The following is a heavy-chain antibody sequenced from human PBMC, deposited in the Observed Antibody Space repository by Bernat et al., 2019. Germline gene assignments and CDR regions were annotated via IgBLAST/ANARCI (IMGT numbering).Heavy chain of an antibody. Sequence: QLQLQESGPGLVKPSETLSLTCAVSGDSISSSGYYWGWIRQPPGKGLEWIGSVFYSGSTYYNPSLKSRVTISVDTSRKQFSLKLSSVTAADTAVYYCARHPSGLDYWGQGILVTVSS. CDR2: VFYSGST. J-gene: IGHJ4*02. V-gene: IGHV4-39*01. CDR3: ARHPSGLDY. CDR1: GDSISSSGYY.